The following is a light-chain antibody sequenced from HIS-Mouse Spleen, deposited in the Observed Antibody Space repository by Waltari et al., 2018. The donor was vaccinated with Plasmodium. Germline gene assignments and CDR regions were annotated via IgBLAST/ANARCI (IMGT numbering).Light chain of an antibody. V-gene: IGKV4-1*01. Sequence: DIVMTQSPDSLAVSLGERAPINCKSSQSVLYSSNNKNYLAWYQQQPGQPPKLLIYGASTRESGVPDRFSGSGSETDFTLTISSLQAEDVAVYYCQQYYSTPLTFGGGTKVEIK. CDR3: QQYYSTPLT. CDR1: QSVLYSSNNKNY. J-gene: IGKJ4*01. CDR2: GAS.